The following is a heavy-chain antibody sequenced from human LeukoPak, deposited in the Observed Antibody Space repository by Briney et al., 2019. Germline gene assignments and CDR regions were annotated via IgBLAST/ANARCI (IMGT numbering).Heavy chain of an antibody. CDR2: ISWNSGSI. Sequence: GGSLRLSCAASGFTFDDYAMHWVRQAPGKGLEWVSGISWNSGSIGYADSVKGRFTISRDNAKNSLYLQMNSLRAEDTAVYYCARDLAGYYYYYMDVWGKGTTVTVSS. D-gene: IGHD3-10*01. CDR1: GFTFDDYA. V-gene: IGHV3-9*01. CDR3: ARDLAGYYYYYMDV. J-gene: IGHJ6*03.